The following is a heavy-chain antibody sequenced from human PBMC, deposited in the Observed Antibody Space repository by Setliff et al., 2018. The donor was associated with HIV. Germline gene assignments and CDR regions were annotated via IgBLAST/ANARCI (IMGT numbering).Heavy chain of an antibody. CDR2: IWYDGSHK. J-gene: IGHJ3*01. CDR1: GATFSTYG. D-gene: IGHD2-15*01. CDR3: ARDQCPAVAPAADAFDV. Sequence: GGSLRLSCQASGATFSTYGFHWVRQAPGRGLEWLAFIWYDGSHKNYADSVRGRFTISRDNSKDAVYLHISNLRADDTAVYFCARDQCPAVAPAADAFDVWGQGTAVTVSS. V-gene: IGHV3-33*08.